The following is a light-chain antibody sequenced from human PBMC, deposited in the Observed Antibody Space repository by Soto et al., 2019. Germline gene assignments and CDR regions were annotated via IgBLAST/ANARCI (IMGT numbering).Light chain of an antibody. CDR3: QQYSTYTPRT. V-gene: IGKV3D-15*01. J-gene: IGKJ1*01. Sequence: EIVMTQSPATLSVSPGERATLSCRASQSVSNNLAWYQQKPGQAPRLLIYGASTRATGIPARFSGSGSGTEFTLTISSLQPDDFATYYCQQYSTYTPRTFGQGTKVDIK. CDR2: GAS. CDR1: QSVSNN.